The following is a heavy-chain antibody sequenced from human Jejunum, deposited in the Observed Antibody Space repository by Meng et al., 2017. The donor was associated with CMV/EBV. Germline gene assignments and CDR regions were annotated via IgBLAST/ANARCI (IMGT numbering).Heavy chain of an antibody. CDR3: ARDSLSGGSNF. D-gene: IGHD3-16*01. V-gene: IGHV4-61*08. CDR2: VDYTGGA. CDR1: GASRTGKDFY. Sequence: GASRTGKDFYVSWSRQPPGGGLEWFGYVDYTGGANYSSSLESRVVISVDISKNQISLELHTVTAADTAVYFCARDSLSGGSNFWGQGTLVTVSS. J-gene: IGHJ4*02.